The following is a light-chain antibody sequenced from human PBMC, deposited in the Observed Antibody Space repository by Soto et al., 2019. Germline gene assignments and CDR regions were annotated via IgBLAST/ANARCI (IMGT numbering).Light chain of an antibody. CDR1: QNIDNY. Sequence: DIQMTQSPSSLSASLGDRVTITCRASQNIDNYLNWYQQKPGKAPKLLIYATSTLQSGVPSRFSGSGSGTEFTLTISSLQAEDFASCFCQENYISPAVSFGGGTKVEIK. CDR2: ATS. J-gene: IGKJ4*01. V-gene: IGKV1-39*01. CDR3: QENYISPAVS.